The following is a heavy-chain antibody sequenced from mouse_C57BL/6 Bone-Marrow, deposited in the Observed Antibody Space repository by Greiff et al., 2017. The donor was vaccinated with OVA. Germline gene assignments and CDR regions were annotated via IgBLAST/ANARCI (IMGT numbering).Heavy chain of an antibody. V-gene: IGHV5-6*01. CDR1: GFTFSSYG. CDR2: ISRGGSYT. D-gene: IGHD1-1*01. J-gene: IGHJ2*01. Sequence: EVQLVESGADLVKPGGSLKLSCAASGFTFSSYGMSWVRQTPDKSLEWVATISRGGSYTYYPDRVKGRSTFTRDNAKNTLYLQMSSLKSEDTAVYCCARHHYDSSCDYWGQGTTLTVSS. CDR3: ARHHYDSSCDY.